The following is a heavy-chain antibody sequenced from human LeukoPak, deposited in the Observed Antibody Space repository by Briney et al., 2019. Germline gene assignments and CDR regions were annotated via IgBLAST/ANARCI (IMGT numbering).Heavy chain of an antibody. CDR3: ARRTTVVTLDGYYYGMDV. V-gene: IGHV1-18*01. J-gene: IGHJ6*02. CDR1: GYTFTSYG. Sequence: ASVKVSCKASGYTFTSYGISWVRPAPGQGLEWMGWISAYNGNTNYAQKLQGRVTMTTDTSTSTAYMELRSLRSDDTAVYYCARRTTVVTLDGYYYGMDVWGQGTTVTVSS. CDR2: ISAYNGNT. D-gene: IGHD4-23*01.